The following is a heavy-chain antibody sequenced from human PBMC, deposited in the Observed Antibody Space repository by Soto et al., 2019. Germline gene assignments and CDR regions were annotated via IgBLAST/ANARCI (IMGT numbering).Heavy chain of an antibody. CDR1: GFTFSSYA. Sequence: EVQLLESGGGLVQPGGSLRLSCAASGFTFSSYAMSWVRQAPGKGLEWVSAISGSGGSTYYADSVKGRFTVSRDYCKNTLYLQMNSLRAEDTAIYYCARKYGVQSHGAFDIWGQGTMVTVSS. CDR3: ARKYGVQSHGAFDI. CDR2: ISGSGGST. V-gene: IGHV3-23*01. J-gene: IGHJ3*02. D-gene: IGHD4-17*01.